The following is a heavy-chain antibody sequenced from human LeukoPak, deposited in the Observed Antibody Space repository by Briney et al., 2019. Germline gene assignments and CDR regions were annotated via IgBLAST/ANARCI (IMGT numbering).Heavy chain of an antibody. Sequence: ASVKVSCKASGYTFTGYYMHWVRQAPGQGLEWMGWINPNSGGTNYAQKLQGRVTMTTDTSTSTAYMELRSLRSDDTAVYYCAREYFYYDILTGYLAHHHFDYWGQGTLVTVSS. CDR3: AREYFYYDILTGYLAHHHFDY. D-gene: IGHD3-9*01. CDR1: GYTFTGYY. CDR2: INPNSGGT. J-gene: IGHJ4*02. V-gene: IGHV1-2*02.